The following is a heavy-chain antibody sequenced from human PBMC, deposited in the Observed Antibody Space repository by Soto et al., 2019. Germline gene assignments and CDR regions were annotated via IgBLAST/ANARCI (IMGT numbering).Heavy chain of an antibody. D-gene: IGHD3-16*01. V-gene: IGHV1-3*04. CDR2: INTGYGNT. CDR3: ARDGGSYGMDV. CDR1: GYTFTYYT. Sequence: ASVKVSCKAAGYTFTYYTIHWVRQAPGQRLEWMGWINTGYGNTRYSQKFQGRVTFTRDTSASTAYMELRSLRSEDTAVYYCARDGGSYGMDVWGRGTTVTVSS. J-gene: IGHJ6*02.